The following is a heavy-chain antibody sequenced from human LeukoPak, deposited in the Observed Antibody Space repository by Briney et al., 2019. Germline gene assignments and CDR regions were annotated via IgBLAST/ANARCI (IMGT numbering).Heavy chain of an antibody. CDR3: ARDALTRYDFWSGYDY. CDR2: IIPILGIA. D-gene: IGHD3-3*01. V-gene: IGHV1-69*04. J-gene: IGHJ4*02. Sequence: EASVKVSFKASGGTFSSYAISWVRQAPGQGLEWMGRIIPILGIANYAQKFQGRVTITADKSTSTAYMELSSLRSEDTAVYYCARDALTRYDFWSGYDYWGQGTLVTVSS. CDR1: GGTFSSYA.